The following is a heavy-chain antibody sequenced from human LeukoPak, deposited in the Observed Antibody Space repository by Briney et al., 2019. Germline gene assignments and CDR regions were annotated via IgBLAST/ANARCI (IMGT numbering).Heavy chain of an antibody. J-gene: IGHJ4*02. D-gene: IGHD3-22*01. Sequence: GGSLRLSCAASGFTFSSYSMNWVRQAPGKGPEWVSSISSSSSYIYYADSVKGRFTISRDNAKNSLYLQMNSLRAEDTAVYYCARRGDYYDTIDYWGQGTLVTVSS. CDR3: ARRGDYYDTIDY. V-gene: IGHV3-21*01. CDR1: GFTFSSYS. CDR2: ISSSSSYI.